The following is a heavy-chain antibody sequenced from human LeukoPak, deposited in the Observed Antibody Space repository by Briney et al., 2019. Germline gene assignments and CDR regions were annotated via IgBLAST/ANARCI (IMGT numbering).Heavy chain of an antibody. J-gene: IGHJ4*02. Sequence: GGSLRLSCTASGFTFGDYAMSWVRQAPGKGLEWVGFIRSKAYGGTTEYAASVKGRFTISRDDSKSIAYLQMNSLKTEDTAVYYCTREGMITFGGVIVSYYFDYWGQGTLVTVSS. CDR2: IRSKAYGGTT. D-gene: IGHD3-16*02. V-gene: IGHV3-49*04. CDR3: TREGMITFGGVIVSYYFDY. CDR1: GFTFGDYA.